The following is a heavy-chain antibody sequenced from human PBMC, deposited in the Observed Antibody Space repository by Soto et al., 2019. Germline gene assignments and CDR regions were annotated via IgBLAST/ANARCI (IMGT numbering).Heavy chain of an antibody. Sequence: PGGSLRLSCAASGFTFSNYGVHWVRQAPGKGLEWVAFISNDGTNQYYVDSVKGRFTISRDNSKNTLYLEMNSLRGEDTAVYYCAKDLIAKVYAVISGYYHGLDVWGQGTEVTVSS. CDR3: AKDLIAKVYAVISGYYHGLDV. D-gene: IGHD2-21*01. V-gene: IGHV3-30*18. CDR2: ISNDGTNQ. J-gene: IGHJ6*02. CDR1: GFTFSNYG.